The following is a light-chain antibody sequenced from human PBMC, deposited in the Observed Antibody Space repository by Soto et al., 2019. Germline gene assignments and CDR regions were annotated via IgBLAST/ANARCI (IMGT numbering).Light chain of an antibody. J-gene: IGKJ1*01. Sequence: EIVLTQAPATLSLSPGERATLSCRASQSVSSSLAWYQQKPGQAPRLLVYDASNRATGLPARLSGSGSGTDFTITISSLEPEDFAPCCSPHRTHWPPTFGQGTTVEIK. V-gene: IGKV3-11*01. CDR2: DAS. CDR3: PHRTHWPPT. CDR1: QSVSSS.